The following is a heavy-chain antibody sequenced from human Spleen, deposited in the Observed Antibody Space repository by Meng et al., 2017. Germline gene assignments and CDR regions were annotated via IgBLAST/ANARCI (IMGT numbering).Heavy chain of an antibody. V-gene: IGHV4-34*01. CDR3: ARGPTTMAHDFDY. CDR2: INHSGST. CDR1: GGSFSDYY. D-gene: IGHD4-11*01. Sequence: QVPVQHGGEGLVKPSATLSLTCVVSGGSFSDYYWSWIRQPPGKGLEWIGEINHSGSTNYNPSLESRATISVDTSQNNLSLKLSSVTAADSAVYYCARGPTTMAHDFDYWGQGTLVTVSS. J-gene: IGHJ4*02.